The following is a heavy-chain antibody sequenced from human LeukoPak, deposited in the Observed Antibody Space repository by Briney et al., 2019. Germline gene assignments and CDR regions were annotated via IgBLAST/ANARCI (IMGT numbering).Heavy chain of an antibody. CDR2: ISAYNGNT. CDR3: ARTWTWYQLPSFDY. D-gene: IGHD2-2*01. J-gene: IGHJ4*02. CDR1: GYTFTSYG. Sequence: ASVKVSCKASGYTFTSYGISWVRQAPGQGLEWMGWISAYNGNTNYAQKLQGRVTMTTDTSTSTAYMELRSLRSDDTAMYYCARTWTWYQLPSFDYWGQGALVTVSS. V-gene: IGHV1-18*01.